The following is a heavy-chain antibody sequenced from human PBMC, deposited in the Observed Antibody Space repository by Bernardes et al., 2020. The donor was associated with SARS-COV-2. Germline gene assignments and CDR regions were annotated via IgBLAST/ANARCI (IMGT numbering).Heavy chain of an antibody. Sequence: ETLSLTCTVSGASISSHYWSWIRQPPGKGLEWIGYIYNSGSTNYNPSLKSRVTISVDTSKSQFSLKLSSATAADTAVYYCARELGRRYCDDSSCYTEYNFDYWGQGTLVTVSS. D-gene: IGHD2-2*02. CDR1: GASISSHY. J-gene: IGHJ4*02. V-gene: IGHV4-59*11. CDR2: IYNSGST. CDR3: ARELGRRYCDDSSCYTEYNFDY.